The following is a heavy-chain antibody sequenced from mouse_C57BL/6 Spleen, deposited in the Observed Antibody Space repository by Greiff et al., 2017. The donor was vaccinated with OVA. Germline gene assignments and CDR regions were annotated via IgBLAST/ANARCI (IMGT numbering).Heavy chain of an antibody. V-gene: IGHV1-64*01. CDR1: GYTFTSYW. J-gene: IGHJ4*01. CDR3: ARGDVYAMDY. CDR2: IHPNSGST. Sequence: QVQLQQPGAELVKPGASVKLSCKASGYTFTSYWMHWVKQRPGQGLEWIGMIHPNSGSTNYNEKFKSKATLTVDKSSSIAYMQLSSLTSEDSAVYYCARGDVYAMDYWGQGTSVTVSS. D-gene: IGHD3-3*01.